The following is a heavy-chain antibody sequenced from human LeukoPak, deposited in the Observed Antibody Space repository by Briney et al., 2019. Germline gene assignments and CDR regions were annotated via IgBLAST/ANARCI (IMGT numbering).Heavy chain of an antibody. V-gene: IGHV3-64*01. D-gene: IGHD3-22*01. CDR1: GFTFSSYA. CDR2: ISSNGGST. J-gene: IGHJ4*02. Sequence: PGGSLRLSCAASGFTFSSYAMPWVRQAPGKGLEYVSAISSNGGSTYYANSVKGRFTISRDNSKNTLYLQMGSLRAEDMAVYYCARGGWYYDSSGYYSPFDYWGQGTLVTVSS. CDR3: ARGGWYYDSSGYYSPFDY.